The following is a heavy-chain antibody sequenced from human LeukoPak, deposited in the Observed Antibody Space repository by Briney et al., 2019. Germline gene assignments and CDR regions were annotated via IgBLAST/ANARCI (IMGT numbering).Heavy chain of an antibody. CDR3: ASSLGDSSGPFGY. CDR2: IIPIFGTA. CDR1: GCTISSYA. Sequence: SVKVSCKASGCTISSYAISWVRQAPGQGLESMGGIIPIFGTANYAQKFQGRVPITADESTSTAYMELSSLRSEDTAVYYCASSLGDSSGPFGYWGQGTPVTVSS. D-gene: IGHD3-22*01. J-gene: IGHJ4*02. V-gene: IGHV1-69*01.